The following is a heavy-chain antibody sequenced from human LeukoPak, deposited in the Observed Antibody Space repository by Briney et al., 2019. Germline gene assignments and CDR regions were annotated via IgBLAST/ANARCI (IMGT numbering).Heavy chain of an antibody. J-gene: IGHJ4*02. D-gene: IGHD1-26*01. V-gene: IGHV3-74*01. Sequence: PGGSLRLSCSASGFILSTYWMHWVRQAPGKGLVWVSRISSEGSSISYADSVKGRFTISRDNAKNTLYLQMNSLRAEDTAVYHCAKKTSGTYYELPDYWGQGTLVTVSS. CDR1: GFILSTYW. CDR3: AKKTSGTYYELPDY. CDR2: ISSEGSSI.